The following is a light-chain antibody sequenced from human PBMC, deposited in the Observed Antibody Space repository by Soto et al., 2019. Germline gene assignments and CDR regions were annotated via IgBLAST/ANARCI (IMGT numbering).Light chain of an antibody. V-gene: IGKV1-17*01. J-gene: IGKJ2*01. CDR1: QHITND. CDR3: LHHNGYPPV. Sequence: DIQMTQSPSSLSASVGDTVTITCRASQHITNDCAWYQQKAGRAPKCLILLASRLQTGVPSRFSGSGSGTECTLTISSLQPEDFATYYCLHHNGYPPVFGQGTKVEIK. CDR2: LAS.